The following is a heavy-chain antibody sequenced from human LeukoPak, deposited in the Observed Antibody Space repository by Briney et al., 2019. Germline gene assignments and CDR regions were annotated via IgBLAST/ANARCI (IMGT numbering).Heavy chain of an antibody. CDR2: IIPIFGTA. D-gene: IGHD3-3*01. V-gene: IGHV1-69*01. CDR1: GGTFSSYA. J-gene: IGHJ4*02. CDR3: ARGVGIGYDFWSGYHYYSDY. Sequence: GSSVKVSCKASGGTFSSYAISWVRQAPGQGLEWMGGIIPIFGTANYAQKFQGRVTITADESTSTAYMELSSLRSEDTAVYYCARGVGIGYDFWSGYHYYSDYWGQGTLVTVSS.